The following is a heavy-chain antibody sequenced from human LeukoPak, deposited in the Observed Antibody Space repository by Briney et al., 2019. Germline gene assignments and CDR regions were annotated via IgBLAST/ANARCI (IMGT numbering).Heavy chain of an antibody. Sequence: PSETLSLTCTVSGGSISSSSYYWGWIRQPPGKGLEWIGSIYYSGSTYYNPSLKSRVTISVDTSKNQFSLKLSSVTAADTAVYYCARDKGARAAAGTSFDYWGQGTLVTVSS. CDR1: GGSISSSSYY. CDR2: IYYSGST. CDR3: ARDKGARAAAGTSFDY. V-gene: IGHV4-39*07. D-gene: IGHD6-13*01. J-gene: IGHJ4*02.